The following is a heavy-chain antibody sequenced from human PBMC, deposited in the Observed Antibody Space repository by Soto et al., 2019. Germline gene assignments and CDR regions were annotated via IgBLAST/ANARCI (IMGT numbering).Heavy chain of an antibody. CDR2: INAGGST. CDR3: AKNHREQWLGDFDS. Sequence: HPGGSLRLSCTASGFSFSRYGMHWVRQAPGKGLEWVSGINAGGSTYYADSVTGRFSISRDNSNNGVYLQMNTLRAEDTALYYCAKNHREQWLGDFDSWGQGTLVTVSS. CDR1: GFSFSRYG. D-gene: IGHD6-19*01. J-gene: IGHJ4*02. V-gene: IGHV3-23*01.